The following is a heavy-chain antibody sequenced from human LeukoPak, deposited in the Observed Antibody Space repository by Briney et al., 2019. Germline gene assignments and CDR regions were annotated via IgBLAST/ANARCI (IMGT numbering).Heavy chain of an antibody. J-gene: IGHJ4*02. CDR1: GFTFSSYA. D-gene: IGHD6-19*01. V-gene: IGHV3-30*07. CDR3: AKGSRYSSGWFLFDY. Sequence: PGGSLRLSCAASGFTFSSYAMYWVRQAPGKGLEWVAVISYDGSNKYYADSVKGRFTISRDNSKNTLYLQMNSLRAEDTAVYYCAKGSRYSSGWFLFDYWGQGTLVTVSS. CDR2: ISYDGSNK.